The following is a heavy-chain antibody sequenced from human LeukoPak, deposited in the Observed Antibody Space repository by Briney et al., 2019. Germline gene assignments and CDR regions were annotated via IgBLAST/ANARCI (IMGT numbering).Heavy chain of an antibody. J-gene: IGHJ4*02. CDR1: GFTFSSYG. V-gene: IGHV3-33*01. Sequence: GRSLRLSCAASGFTFSSYGMHWVRQAPGKGLEWVAVIWYDGSNKYYADSVKGRFTISRDNSKNTLYLQMNSLRAEDTAVYYCVRELQPDFDYWGQGTLVTVSS. CDR2: IWYDGSNK. D-gene: IGHD1-26*01. CDR3: VRELQPDFDY.